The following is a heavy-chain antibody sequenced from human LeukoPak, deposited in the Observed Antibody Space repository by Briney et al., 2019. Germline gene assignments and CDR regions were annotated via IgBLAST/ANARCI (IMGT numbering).Heavy chain of an antibody. V-gene: IGHV3-23*01. J-gene: IGHJ4*02. CDR3: AKDLWFGELRGTYDY. D-gene: IGHD3-10*01. CDR2: ISGSGAYT. CDR1: GFTFSSYD. Sequence: PGGSLRLSCAASGFTFSSYDMSWVRQAPGKGLEWVSAISGSGAYTYYADSVKGRFTISRDNSKNTLYLQMNSLTAEDTAVYYCAKDLWFGELRGTYDYWGQGTLVTVSS.